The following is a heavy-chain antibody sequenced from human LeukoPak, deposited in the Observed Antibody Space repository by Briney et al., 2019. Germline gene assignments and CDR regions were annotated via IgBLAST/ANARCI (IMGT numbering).Heavy chain of an antibody. V-gene: IGHV3-23*01. CDR3: ANDIVVVPDFDY. Sequence: HPGGSLRLSCAASGFTFTSYSMSWVRQAPGKGLEWVSAISGSGGSTYYADSVKGRFTISRDNSKNTLYLQMNSLRAEDTAVYYCANDIVVVPDFDYWGQGTLVTVSS. CDR1: GFTFTSYS. CDR2: ISGSGGST. D-gene: IGHD2-2*01. J-gene: IGHJ4*02.